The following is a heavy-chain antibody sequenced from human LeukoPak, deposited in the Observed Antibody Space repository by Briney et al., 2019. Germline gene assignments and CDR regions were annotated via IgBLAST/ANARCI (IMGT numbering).Heavy chain of an antibody. CDR3: ARNFSDQGAFDI. Sequence: PGGSLRLSCAASGFTFSSYAMHWVRQAPGKGLEWVAVISYDGSNKYYADSVKGRFTISRDNSKNTLYLQMNSLRAEDTAVYYCARNFSDQGAFDIWGQGTMVTVSS. J-gene: IGHJ3*02. D-gene: IGHD3-3*01. CDR1: GFTFSSYA. V-gene: IGHV3-30-3*01. CDR2: ISYDGSNK.